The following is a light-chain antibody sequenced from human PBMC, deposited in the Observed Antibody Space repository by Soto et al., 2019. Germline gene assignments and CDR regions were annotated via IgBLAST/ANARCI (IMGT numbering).Light chain of an antibody. J-gene: IGLJ1*01. CDR3: QAWGSSTVYV. CDR2: QDN. CDR1: KLGDEY. Sequence: SYELTQPPSVSVSPGQTASVTCSGDKLGDEYVSWYRQKPGQSPVLVIYQDNKRPSGIPERFSGSNSGNTASLTINGTQAMDEADSFCQAWGSSTVYVFGTGTKLTVL. V-gene: IGLV3-1*01.